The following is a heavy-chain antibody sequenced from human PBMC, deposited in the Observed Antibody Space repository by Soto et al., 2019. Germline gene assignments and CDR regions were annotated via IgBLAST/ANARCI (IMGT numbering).Heavy chain of an antibody. Sequence: GGSLRLSCAASGFTFSSYGMHWVRQAPGKGLEWVAVIWYDGSNKYYADSVKGRFTISRDNSKNTLYLQMNSLRAEDTAVYYCARAYTAMDDDYYYGMDVWGQGTTVTVSS. CDR3: ARAYTAMDDDYYYGMDV. CDR1: GFTFSSYG. D-gene: IGHD5-18*01. V-gene: IGHV3-33*01. J-gene: IGHJ6*02. CDR2: IWYDGSNK.